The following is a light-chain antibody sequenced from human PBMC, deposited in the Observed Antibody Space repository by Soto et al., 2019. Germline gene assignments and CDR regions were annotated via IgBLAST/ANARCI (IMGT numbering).Light chain of an antibody. CDR2: DAS. CDR1: QSISSF. Sequence: EIVLTQSPATLSLSPGERATLSCRASQSISSFLAWYQQKPGQTPTLLIHDASNRATGSPARFSGSGSVTDFTLTISRLEPEDFAVYYCQQYGSSPRTFGQGTKVDIK. J-gene: IGKJ1*01. CDR3: QQYGSSPRT. V-gene: IGKV3-20*01.